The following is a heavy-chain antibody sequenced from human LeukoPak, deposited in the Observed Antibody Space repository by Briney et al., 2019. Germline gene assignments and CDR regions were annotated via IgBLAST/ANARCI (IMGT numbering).Heavy chain of an antibody. CDR3: AKAGGFIAVSGSDY. CDR2: ISGSGGST. CDR1: GFTFSSYA. D-gene: IGHD6-19*01. J-gene: IGHJ4*02. Sequence: GGSLRLSCAASGFTFSSYAMSWVRQARGKGVEGVAAISGSGGSTNYADSVKGRFTISRDNSKNTLYLQMNSLRAEDTAVYYCAKAGGFIAVSGSDYWGQGTLVTVSS. V-gene: IGHV3-23*01.